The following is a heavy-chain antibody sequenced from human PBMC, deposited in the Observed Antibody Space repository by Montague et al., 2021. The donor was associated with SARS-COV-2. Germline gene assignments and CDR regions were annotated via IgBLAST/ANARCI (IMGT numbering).Heavy chain of an antibody. CDR1: GYSFRSFW. CDR2: IDEDGRIT. V-gene: IGHV3-74*01. D-gene: IGHD7-27*01. CDR3: SRDLAGARDF. J-gene: IGHJ4*02. Sequence: SLRLSCAGSGYSFRSFWMHWVRQVPGKGLVWVSRIDEDGRITNYADSVRGRFTIYRDNAKSTLYLQMDSLRVDDTAVYFCSRDLAGARDFWGKGTLVTVSS.